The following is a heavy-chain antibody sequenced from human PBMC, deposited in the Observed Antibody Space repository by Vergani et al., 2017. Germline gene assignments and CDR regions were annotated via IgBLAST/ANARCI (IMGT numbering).Heavy chain of an antibody. CDR2: IYNSGVT. CDR3: ASQDDHNGNPVAFDI. V-gene: IGHV4-31*03. CDR1: GGSLSSGSYY. J-gene: IGHJ3*02. D-gene: IGHD4-23*01. Sequence: QVQLQESGPGLLKPSQTLSLTCTVSGGSLSSGSYYWGWVRPRPGKGLEWSWYIYNSGVTYSNPSLKSRVTISVDAYKNQFSLKLSSVTAADTAVYYCASQDDHNGNPVAFDIWGQGTKVTVSS.